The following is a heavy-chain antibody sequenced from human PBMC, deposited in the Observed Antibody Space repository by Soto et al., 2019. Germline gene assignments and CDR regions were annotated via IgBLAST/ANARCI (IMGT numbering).Heavy chain of an antibody. Sequence: QLQLQESGPGLAKPSETLSLTCTVSGGSISSSSYYWGWIRQPPGKGLEWIGSIYYSASTYYNPSLKSRITISVDTSKNQCSLKLSSVTAADTAVYYCVASSRGSSHWGQGTLAIVSS. CDR2: IYYSAST. D-gene: IGHD3-10*01. J-gene: IGHJ4*02. CDR3: VASSRGSSH. CDR1: GGSISSSSYY. V-gene: IGHV4-39*01.